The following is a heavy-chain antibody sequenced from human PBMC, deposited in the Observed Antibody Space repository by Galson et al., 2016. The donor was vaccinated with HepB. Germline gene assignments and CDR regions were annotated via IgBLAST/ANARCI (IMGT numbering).Heavy chain of an antibody. Sequence: SVKVSCKASGYTFNTYNMHWVRQAPGQGLEWMGIIKPSGGNTIYAQKFQDRITMTRDTSTSTVYMELISLRSEDTAVYYWARELDHSFYFDSWGQGTLLTVSS. CDR1: GYTFNTYN. CDR3: ARELDHSFYFDS. J-gene: IGHJ4*02. CDR2: IKPSGGNT. D-gene: IGHD1-14*01. V-gene: IGHV1-46*02.